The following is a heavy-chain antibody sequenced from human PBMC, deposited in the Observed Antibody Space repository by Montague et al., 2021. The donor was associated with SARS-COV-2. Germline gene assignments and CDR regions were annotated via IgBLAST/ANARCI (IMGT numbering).Heavy chain of an antibody. CDR3: AKNMEAGSFLHWWEPLEY. D-gene: IGHD1-26*01. J-gene: IGHJ4*02. CDR1: GFKFSDYI. CDR2: ICHDGSNK. Sequence: SLRLSCATSGFKFSDYIMHWVRQAPGKGLEWVAVICHDGSNKFDAEAVKGRFTISRDISKNALYLDMNSLRVEDTAVYYCAKNMEAGSFLHWWEPLEYRGQGTLVTVSP. V-gene: IGHV3-33*03.